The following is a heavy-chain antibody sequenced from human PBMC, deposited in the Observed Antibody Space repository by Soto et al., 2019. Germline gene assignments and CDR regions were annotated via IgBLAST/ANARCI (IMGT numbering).Heavy chain of an antibody. CDR1: GYSISSGYY. CDR3: ARHPDCRITSCYPFDY. CDR2: ISHSGNT. J-gene: IGHJ4*02. D-gene: IGHD2-2*01. Sequence: SETLSLTCAVSGYSISSGYYWGWIRQPPGKGLEWIGSISHSGNTNYNPSLKSRVTISLDTSKNQFSLKLSSVTAADTAVSYCARHPDCRITSCYPFDYWGQGTLVTVSS. V-gene: IGHV4-38-2*01.